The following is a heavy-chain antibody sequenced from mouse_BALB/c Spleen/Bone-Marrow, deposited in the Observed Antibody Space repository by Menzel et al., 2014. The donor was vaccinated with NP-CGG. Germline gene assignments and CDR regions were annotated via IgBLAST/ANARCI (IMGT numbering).Heavy chain of an antibody. J-gene: IGHJ2*01. CDR3: ARNGYYGYSDY. CDR2: INPDSSTI. V-gene: IGHV4-1*02. CDR1: GFDFSRYW. D-gene: IGHD2-1*01. Sequence: VQLKQSGGGLVQPGGSLKLSCAASGFDFSRYWMSWVRQAPGKGLEWVGEINPDSSTINYTPSLKDKFIISRDNAKNTLYLQMSKVRSEDTALYYCARNGYYGYSDYWGQGTTLTVSS.